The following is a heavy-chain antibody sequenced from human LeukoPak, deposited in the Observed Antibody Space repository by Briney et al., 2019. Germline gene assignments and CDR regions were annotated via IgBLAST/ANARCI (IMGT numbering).Heavy chain of an antibody. CDR1: GGSISSYY. Sequence: PSETLSLTCTVSGGSISSYYWSWIRQPPGKGLEWIGYIYYSGSTNYNPSLKSRVTISVDTSKNQFSLKLSSVTAADTAVYYCARYGPLAGRSSYLFNYWGQGTLVTVSS. V-gene: IGHV4-59*01. J-gene: IGHJ4*02. CDR3: ARYGPLAGRSSYLFNY. CDR2: IYYSGST. D-gene: IGHD6-13*01.